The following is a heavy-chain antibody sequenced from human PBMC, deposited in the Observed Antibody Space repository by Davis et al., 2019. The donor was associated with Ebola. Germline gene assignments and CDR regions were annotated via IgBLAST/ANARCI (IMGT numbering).Heavy chain of an antibody. CDR1: GDSVSSNSGA. Sequence: HSQTLSLTCDISGDSVSSNSGAWNWIRQSPSRGLEWLGRIYYSSKWYIDYAASVKSRITINPDTSKNQFSLHLNSVTPEDTAVYYCARGWFRSGMDVWGPGTTVTVSS. V-gene: IGHV6-1*01. J-gene: IGHJ6*02. D-gene: IGHD6-19*01. CDR2: IYYSSKWYI. CDR3: ARGWFRSGMDV.